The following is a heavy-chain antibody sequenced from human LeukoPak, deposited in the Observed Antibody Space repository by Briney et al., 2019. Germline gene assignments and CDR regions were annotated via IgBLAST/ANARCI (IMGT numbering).Heavy chain of an antibody. CDR2: IVGTGAST. Sequence: GGSLRLSCAASGFTFSRYAMSWVRQAPGKGLEWVSAIVGTGASTYYADSVKGRFTVSRDNSKNTLYLQMNSLRAGDTAVYYCAKDPYCSGGSCLNWFDPWGQGTLVTVSS. J-gene: IGHJ5*02. CDR1: GFTFSRYA. V-gene: IGHV3-23*01. D-gene: IGHD2-15*01. CDR3: AKDPYCSGGSCLNWFDP.